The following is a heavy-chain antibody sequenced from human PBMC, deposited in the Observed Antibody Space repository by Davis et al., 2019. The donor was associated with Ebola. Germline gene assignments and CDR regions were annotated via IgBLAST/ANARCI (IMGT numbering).Heavy chain of an antibody. J-gene: IGHJ5*02. Sequence: ASVKVSCKASGYNFTVYYIHWVRQAPGQGLEWMGWINPNSGGTNYAQKFQGRVTMTRDTSISTAYMELSRLRSDDTAVYYCAREGCSGGSCYITDLNWFDPWGQGTLVTVSS. CDR2: INPNSGGT. D-gene: IGHD2-15*01. CDR1: GYNFTVYY. V-gene: IGHV1-2*02. CDR3: AREGCSGGSCYITDLNWFDP.